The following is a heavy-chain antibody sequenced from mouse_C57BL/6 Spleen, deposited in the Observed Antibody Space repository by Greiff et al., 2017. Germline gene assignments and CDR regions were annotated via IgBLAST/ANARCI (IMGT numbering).Heavy chain of an antibody. Sequence: VQLQQPGAELVRPGTSVKLSCKASGYTFTSYWMHWVKQRPGQGLEWIGVIDPSDSYTNYNQKFKGKATLTVDTSSSTAYMQLSSLTSEDSAVYYCARWGPTRDAMDYWGQGTSVTVSS. D-gene: IGHD2-10*01. CDR3: ARWGPTRDAMDY. V-gene: IGHV1-59*01. CDR2: IDPSDSYT. J-gene: IGHJ4*01. CDR1: GYTFTSYW.